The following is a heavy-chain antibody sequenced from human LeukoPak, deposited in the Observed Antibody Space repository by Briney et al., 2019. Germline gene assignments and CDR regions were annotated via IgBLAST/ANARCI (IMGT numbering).Heavy chain of an antibody. CDR1: GYSISSGYY. CDR3: ARDRSYYGSGSYYDY. J-gene: IGHJ4*02. D-gene: IGHD3-10*01. CDR2: IYHSGGT. Sequence: SETLSLTCTVSGYSISSGYYWGWIRQPPGKGLEWIGSIYHSGGTYYNPSLKSRVTISVDTSKNQFSLKLSSVTAADTAVYYCARDRSYYGSGSYYDYWGQGTLVTVSS. V-gene: IGHV4-38-2*02.